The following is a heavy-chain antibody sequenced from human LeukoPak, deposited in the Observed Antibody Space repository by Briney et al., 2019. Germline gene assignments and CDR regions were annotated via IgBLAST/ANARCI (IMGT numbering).Heavy chain of an antibody. Sequence: GASVKVSCKASGYTFTSYDINWVRQATGQGLEWMGYMNPASGNTGYAQKFQGRVTMTTDTSISTAYMELSSLRSEDTAVYYCARVPREIASLWGQGTMVTVSS. CDR3: ARVPREIASL. J-gene: IGHJ3*01. D-gene: IGHD3-16*02. V-gene: IGHV1-8*01. CDR2: MNPASGNT. CDR1: GYTFTSYD.